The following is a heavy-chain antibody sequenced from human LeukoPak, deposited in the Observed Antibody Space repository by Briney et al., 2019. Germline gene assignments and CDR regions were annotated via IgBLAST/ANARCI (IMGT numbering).Heavy chain of an antibody. J-gene: IGHJ4*02. Sequence: GRSLRLSCAASGFTFSSYGMHWVRQAPGKGLEWVAVIWYDGSNKYYADSVKGRFTISRDNYKNTLYLQMNSLRAEDTAVYYCARISSYSSGWYYFDYWGQGTLVTVSS. D-gene: IGHD6-19*01. V-gene: IGHV3-33*01. CDR1: GFTFSSYG. CDR2: IWYDGSNK. CDR3: ARISSYSSGWYYFDY.